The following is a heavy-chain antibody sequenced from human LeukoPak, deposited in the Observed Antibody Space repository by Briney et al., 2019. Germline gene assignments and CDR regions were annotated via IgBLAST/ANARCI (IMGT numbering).Heavy chain of an antibody. CDR3: AKDPRLATQPGGRFDP. D-gene: IGHD6-6*01. Sequence: GRYLRLSCAASGFTFSNYGMHWVRQAPGKGLEWVAVIWYDGSNEYYKDSVKGRFTISRDNSKNTVFLQMNSLRAEDTAVYYCAKDPRLATQPGGRFDPWGQGTLVTVSS. V-gene: IGHV3-33*06. J-gene: IGHJ5*02. CDR1: GFTFSNYG. CDR2: IWYDGSNE.